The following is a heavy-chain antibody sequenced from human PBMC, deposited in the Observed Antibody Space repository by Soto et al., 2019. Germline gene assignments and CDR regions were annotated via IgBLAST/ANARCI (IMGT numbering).Heavy chain of an antibody. CDR3: ARYPQYYDILTGPDDY. D-gene: IGHD3-9*01. Sequence: SETLSLTCIVSGGSISSSSYSWAWIRQPPGKGLEWIGTMYYGVNTYYNPSLESRVTISVDTSKNQFSLKLSSVTAADTAVYYCARYPQYYDILTGPDDYWGQGTLVTVSS. CDR2: MYYGVNT. J-gene: IGHJ4*02. CDR1: GGSISSSSYS. V-gene: IGHV4-39*07.